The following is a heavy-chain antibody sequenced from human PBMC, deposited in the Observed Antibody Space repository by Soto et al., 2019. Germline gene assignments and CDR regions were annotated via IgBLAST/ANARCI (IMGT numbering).Heavy chain of an antibody. J-gene: IGHJ4*02. Sequence: QVQLVQSGAEVKKPGSSVTVSCKASGGTFSSYAISWVRQAPGQGLEWMGGIIPIFGTANYARKFQGRVTITADESSSTAYMELSSLRSEDTAVYYCVRDGGYYVSWGVSFDYWGQGTLVTVSS. CDR1: GGTFSSYA. D-gene: IGHD2-21*02. CDR2: IIPIFGTA. CDR3: VRDGGYYVSWGVSFDY. V-gene: IGHV1-69*01.